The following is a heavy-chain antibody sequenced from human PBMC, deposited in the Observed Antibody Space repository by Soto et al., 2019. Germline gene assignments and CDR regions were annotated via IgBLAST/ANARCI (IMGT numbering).Heavy chain of an antibody. D-gene: IGHD3-3*01. J-gene: IGHJ6*03. V-gene: IGHV4-34*01. Sequence: SETLTLTCAVYGGSFSGYYWSWIRQPQGKGLEWIGEINHSGSTNYNPSLKSRVTISVDTSKKQFSLKLSCVTDEHTAVYYCARVGGGYYDFWSGYYSSYYYMDVWGKGTTVTVSS. CDR1: GGSFSGYY. CDR2: INHSGST. CDR3: ARVGGGYYDFWSGYYSSYYYMDV.